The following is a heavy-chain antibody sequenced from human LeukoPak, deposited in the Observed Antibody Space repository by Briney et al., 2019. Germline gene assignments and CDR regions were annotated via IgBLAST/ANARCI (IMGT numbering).Heavy chain of an antibody. J-gene: IGHJ4*02. CDR3: ARNQAHSYGRYFDP. CDR2: ISYGTT. CDR1: GDALSTYY. V-gene: IGHV4-59*01. Sequence: PSETLSLTCSVSGDALSTYYWNWIRQIPGKGLEWIGYISYGTTDYNPSLKSRVTISVDTSKNEFSLRLTSVTAEDMAVYFCARNQAHSYGRYFDPWGQGTLVTVSS. D-gene: IGHD5-18*01.